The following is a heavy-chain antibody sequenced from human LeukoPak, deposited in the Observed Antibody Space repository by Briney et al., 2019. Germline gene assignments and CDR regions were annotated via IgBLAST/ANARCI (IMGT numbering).Heavy chain of an antibody. Sequence: SETLSLTCAVYGGSFSGYYWSWIRQPPGKGLEWIGEINHSGSTNYNPSLKSRVTISVDTSKNQFSLKLSSVTAADTAVYYCARSIRVAAAGRWFDPWGQGTLVTVPS. CDR2: INHSGST. J-gene: IGHJ5*02. CDR1: GGSFSGYY. V-gene: IGHV4-34*01. D-gene: IGHD6-13*01. CDR3: ARSIRVAAAGRWFDP.